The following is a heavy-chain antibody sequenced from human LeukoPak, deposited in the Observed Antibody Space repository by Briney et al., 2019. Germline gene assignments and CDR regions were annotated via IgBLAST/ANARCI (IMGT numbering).Heavy chain of an antibody. CDR2: IRYDGSNK. V-gene: IGHV3-30*02. D-gene: IGHD1-26*01. J-gene: IGHJ6*03. CDR1: GFTFSSYG. Sequence: PGGSLRLSCAASGFTFSSYGMHWVRQAPGKGLEWVALIRYDGSNKYYADSVKGRFTISRDNSKNTLYLQMNSLRAEDTAVYYCAKVPWELTYYYYMDVWGKGTTVTISS. CDR3: AKVPWELTYYYYMDV.